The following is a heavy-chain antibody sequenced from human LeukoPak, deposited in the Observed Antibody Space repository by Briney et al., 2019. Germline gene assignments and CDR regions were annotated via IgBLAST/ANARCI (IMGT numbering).Heavy chain of an antibody. CDR3: ARRHSSSSWAGYYYYYMDV. D-gene: IGHD6-6*01. Sequence: GESLKISCKGSGYSFTSYWIGWVRQMPGKGLEWMGIIYPGDSDTRYSPSFQGQVTISADKSISTAYLQWSSLKASDTAMYYCARRHSSSSWAGYYYYYMDVWGKGTTVTVSS. J-gene: IGHJ6*03. V-gene: IGHV5-51*01. CDR2: IYPGDSDT. CDR1: GYSFTSYW.